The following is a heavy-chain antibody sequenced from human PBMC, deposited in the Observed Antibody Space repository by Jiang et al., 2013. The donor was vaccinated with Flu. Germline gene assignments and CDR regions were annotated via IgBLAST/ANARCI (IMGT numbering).Heavy chain of an antibody. CDR1: DYA. D-gene: IGHD6-19*01. Sequence: DYADCDWVRAEGLQGRGRGVGRQVLVWNSGRIGYADSVKGRFTISRDNAKNSLYLQMNSLRAEDTALYYCAKDKAGSGWYGVVADAFDIWGQGTMVTVSS. CDR2: LVWNSGRI. J-gene: IGHJ3*02. CDR3: AKDKAGSGWYGVVADAFDI. V-gene: IGHV3-9*01.